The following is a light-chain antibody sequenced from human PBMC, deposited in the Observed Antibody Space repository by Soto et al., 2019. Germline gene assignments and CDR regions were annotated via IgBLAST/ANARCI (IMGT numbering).Light chain of an antibody. Sequence: EIVMTQSPATLSVSPGERATLSCRASQSVNSNLAWYQQKAGQAPRLLIYGTSTRATGIPARFSGSGSGTEFTLTISSLQSEDFAVYYCQQYNNWPPLTFGGGTKVEI. CDR3: QQYNNWPPLT. J-gene: IGKJ4*01. V-gene: IGKV3D-15*01. CDR2: GTS. CDR1: QSVNSN.